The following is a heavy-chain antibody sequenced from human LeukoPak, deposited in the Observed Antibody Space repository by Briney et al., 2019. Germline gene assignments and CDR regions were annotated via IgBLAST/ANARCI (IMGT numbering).Heavy chain of an antibody. V-gene: IGHV3-30*03. CDR1: GFTFSSYG. CDR3: ARVKRQWLVLYYFDY. CDR2: MSYDGSNK. Sequence: GGSLRLSCAASGFTFSSYGMHWVRQAPGKGLDWVAVMSYDGSNKYYADSVKGRFTISRDNSKNTLYLQMNSLRAEDTAVYYCARVKRQWLVLYYFDYWGQGTLVTVSS. J-gene: IGHJ4*02. D-gene: IGHD6-19*01.